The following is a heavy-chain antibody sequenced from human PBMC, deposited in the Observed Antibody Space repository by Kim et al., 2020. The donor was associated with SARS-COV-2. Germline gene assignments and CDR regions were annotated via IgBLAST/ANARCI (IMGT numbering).Heavy chain of an antibody. Sequence: GGSLRLSCAASGFTFSDYYMSWIRQAPGKGLEWVSYISSSGSTIYYADSVKGRFTISRDNAKNSLYLQMNSLRAEDTAVYYCARPSGHPPVTYYYGSGSYYPDYWGQGTLVTVSS. CDR1: GFTFSDYY. D-gene: IGHD3-10*01. CDR2: ISSSGSTI. J-gene: IGHJ4*02. CDR3: ARPSGHPPVTYYYGSGSYYPDY. V-gene: IGHV3-11*01.